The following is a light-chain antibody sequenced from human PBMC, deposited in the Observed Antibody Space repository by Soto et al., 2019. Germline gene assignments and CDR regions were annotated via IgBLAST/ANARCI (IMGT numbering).Light chain of an antibody. J-gene: IGKJ1*01. CDR2: DTS. Sequence: EIIMTQSPATLSVSPGEGATLSCRASQGIGDTLAWYQHKPGQTPRLLIYDTSTRATGVPARFRGSGSGTEFTLTITDLQAEDLAVYYCQQFHTSPWTFGQGTKVDIK. CDR1: QGIGDT. CDR3: QQFHTSPWT. V-gene: IGKV3-15*01.